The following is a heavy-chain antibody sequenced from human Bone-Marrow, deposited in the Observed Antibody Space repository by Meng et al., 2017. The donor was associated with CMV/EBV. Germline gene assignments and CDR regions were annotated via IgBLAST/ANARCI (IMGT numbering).Heavy chain of an antibody. CDR2: IYPGDSDT. CDR1: GYSFTNYW. D-gene: IGHD2-21*01. Sequence: GESLKISCKGSGYSFTNYWIAWVRQMPGKGLEWMGIIYPGDSDTRYNPSFQGQVTISADKSSSTAYLQWSRLKASDTAMYYCARRADSYDWFDPWGQGTLVTVFS. J-gene: IGHJ5*02. V-gene: IGHV5-51*01. CDR3: ARRADSYDWFDP.